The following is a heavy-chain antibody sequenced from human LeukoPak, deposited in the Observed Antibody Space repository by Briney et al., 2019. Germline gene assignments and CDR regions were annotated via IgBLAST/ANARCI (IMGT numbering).Heavy chain of an antibody. J-gene: IGHJ5*02. CDR1: GYTFSSYG. V-gene: IGHV1-18*01. Sequence: ASVKVSCKASGYTFSSYGFTWVRQAPGQGLEWMGWISAYNGNTNYAQKLQGRVTMTTDTSTSTAYMELRSLRSDDTAVYYCARVGNVAATPPVTFDPWGQGTLVTVSS. CDR3: ARVGNVAATPPVTFDP. D-gene: IGHD2-15*01. CDR2: ISAYNGNT.